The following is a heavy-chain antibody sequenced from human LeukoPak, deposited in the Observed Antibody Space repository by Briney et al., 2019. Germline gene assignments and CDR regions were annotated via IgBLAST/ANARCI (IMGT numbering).Heavy chain of an antibody. CDR2: MNPNSGDT. CDR1: GYAFTSYD. Sequence: GASVKVSCKASGYAFTSYDVHWVRQGIGQGLEWMGWMNPNSGDTGYTEKFQDRVTMTRDTSRRVAYMQLSSLRSDDTAVYYCAISSAWYHDGFDTWGQGTMVSVSS. CDR3: AISSAWYHDGFDT. D-gene: IGHD6-19*01. V-gene: IGHV1-8*01. J-gene: IGHJ3*02.